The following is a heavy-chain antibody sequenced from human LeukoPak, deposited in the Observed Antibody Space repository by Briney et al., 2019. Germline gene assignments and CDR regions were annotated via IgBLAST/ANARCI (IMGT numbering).Heavy chain of an antibody. J-gene: IGHJ4*02. CDR2: ISGSSST. V-gene: IGHV3-23*01. CDR3: AKNLRDSRRTGNDY. Sequence: GGSLRLSCAASGFTFSRYAMSWVRQAPGKGLEWVSAISGSSSTYYADSVKGRFTISRDNSKYTLYLQMNSLRAEDTAVYYCAKNLRDSRRTGNDYWGQGTLVTVSS. CDR1: GFTFSRYA. D-gene: IGHD6-13*01.